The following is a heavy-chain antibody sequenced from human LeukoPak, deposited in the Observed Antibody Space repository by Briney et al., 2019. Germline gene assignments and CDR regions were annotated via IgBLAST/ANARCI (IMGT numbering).Heavy chain of an antibody. CDR3: AREGQYGDYARFDP. J-gene: IGHJ5*02. Sequence: SETLSLTCTVSGGSISSYYWSWIRQPPGKGLEWIGYIHYSGSTNYNPSLKSRVTISVDTSKNQFSLKLSSVTAADTAVYYCAREGQYGDYARFDPWGQGTLVTVSS. V-gene: IGHV4-59*01. CDR1: GGSISSYY. CDR2: IHYSGST. D-gene: IGHD4-17*01.